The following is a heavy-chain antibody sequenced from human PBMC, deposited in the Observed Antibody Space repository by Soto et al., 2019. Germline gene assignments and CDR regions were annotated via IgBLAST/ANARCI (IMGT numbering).Heavy chain of an antibody. CDR2: IYYSGST. CDR1: GGSISSSSYY. V-gene: IGHV4-30-4*08. CDR3: ASLYCSGGSCYQSFDY. J-gene: IGHJ4*02. D-gene: IGHD2-15*01. Sequence: SETLSLTCTVSGGSISSSSYYWGWIRQPPGKGLEWIGNIYYSGSTYYNPSLKSRVTISVDTSKNQFSLKLSSVTAADTAVYYCASLYCSGGSCYQSFDYWGQGTLVTVSS.